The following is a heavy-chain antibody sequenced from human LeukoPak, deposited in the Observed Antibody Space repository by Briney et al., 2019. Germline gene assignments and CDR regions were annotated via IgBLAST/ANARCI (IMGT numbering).Heavy chain of an antibody. Sequence: PSETLSLTCTVSGDSINSYYWSWIRQPPGKGLEWIGEINHSGSTNYNPSLKSRVTISVDTSKNQFSLKLSSVTAADTAVYYCASGAFGIAAAGRGFDPWGQGTLVTVSS. CDR3: ASGAFGIAAAGRGFDP. CDR2: INHSGST. J-gene: IGHJ5*02. D-gene: IGHD6-13*01. V-gene: IGHV4-34*01. CDR1: GDSINSYY.